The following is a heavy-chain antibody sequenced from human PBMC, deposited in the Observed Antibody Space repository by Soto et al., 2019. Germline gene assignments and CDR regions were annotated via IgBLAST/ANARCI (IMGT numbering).Heavy chain of an antibody. CDR1: GFTFSAYG. Sequence: PGGSLRLSCAASGFTFSAYGMHWVRQAPGKGLEWLAVLSYHLSSEFYADAVKGRFTISRDNSKNTPYLQMNSLRPEDTAVYYCAKELDRYSAAWFDIDDWGQGTLVTV. CDR3: AKELDRYSAAWFDIDD. D-gene: IGHD6-19*01. J-gene: IGHJ4*02. V-gene: IGHV3-30*18. CDR2: LSYHLSSE.